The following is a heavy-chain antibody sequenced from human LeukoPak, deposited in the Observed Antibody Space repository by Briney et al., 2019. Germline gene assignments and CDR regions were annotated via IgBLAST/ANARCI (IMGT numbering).Heavy chain of an antibody. D-gene: IGHD6-19*01. CDR1: GYTFTSYG. CDR3: ARVMGQWLVQNLKDYYYYYMDV. Sequence: ASVKVSCKASGYTFTSYGISWVRQAPGQGLEWMGWISAYNGNTNYAQKLQGRVTMTTDTSTSTAYMELRSLRSDDTAVYYCARVMGQWLVQNLKDYYYYYMDVWGKGTTVTVSS. V-gene: IGHV1-18*01. CDR2: ISAYNGNT. J-gene: IGHJ6*03.